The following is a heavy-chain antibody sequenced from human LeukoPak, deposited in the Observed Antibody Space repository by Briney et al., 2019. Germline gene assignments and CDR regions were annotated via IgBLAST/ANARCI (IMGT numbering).Heavy chain of an antibody. CDR2: IYYSGST. CDR1: GGSISSHY. V-gene: IGHV4-59*11. Sequence: KPSETLSLTCTVSGGSISSHYWSWIRQPPGKGLEWIGYIYYSGSTNYNPSLKGRVTISVDTSKNQFSLKLSSVTAADTAVYYCAAGNWNYGVFDYWGQGTLVTVSS. D-gene: IGHD1-7*01. J-gene: IGHJ4*02. CDR3: AAGNWNYGVFDY.